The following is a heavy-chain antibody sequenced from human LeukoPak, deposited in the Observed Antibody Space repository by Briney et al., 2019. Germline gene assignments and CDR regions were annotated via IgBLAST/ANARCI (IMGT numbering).Heavy chain of an antibody. D-gene: IGHD5-12*01. CDR2: ISASSNTI. Sequence: RTGGSLRLSCAASGFTFSSYSMNWVRQAPGKGLEWVSYISASSNTIYYADSVKGRFTISRDNAKNSLYLQMNSLRAEDTAVYYCARAVYSGYDSFDYWGQGTLVTVSS. V-gene: IGHV3-48*01. CDR3: ARAVYSGYDSFDY. CDR1: GFTFSSYS. J-gene: IGHJ4*02.